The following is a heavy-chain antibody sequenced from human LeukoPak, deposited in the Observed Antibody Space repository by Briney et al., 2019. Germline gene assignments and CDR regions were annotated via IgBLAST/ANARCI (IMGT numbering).Heavy chain of an antibody. Sequence: GGSLRLSCAASGFTFSSYAMSWVRQAPGKGLEWVSAISGSGGSTYYADSVKGRFTISRDNSKNTLYLQMNSLRAEDTAVYYCARDRDYAKKPFDYWGQGTLVTVSS. V-gene: IGHV3-23*01. CDR1: GFTFSSYA. J-gene: IGHJ4*02. CDR2: ISGSGGST. D-gene: IGHD3-16*01. CDR3: ARDRDYAKKPFDY.